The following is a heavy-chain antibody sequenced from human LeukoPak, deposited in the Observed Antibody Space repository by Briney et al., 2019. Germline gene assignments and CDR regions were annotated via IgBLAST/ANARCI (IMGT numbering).Heavy chain of an antibody. CDR1: GFTFRSYW. V-gene: IGHV3-74*01. J-gene: IGHJ6*02. CDR3: ARDFRPAALPPNYYYYGMDV. D-gene: IGHD2-2*01. CDR2: INSDGSST. Sequence: GGSLRLSCAASGFTFRSYWMHWVRQAPGKGLVWVSRINSDGSSTSYADSVKGRFTISRDNAKNTLYLQMNSLRAEDTAVYYCARDFRPAALPPNYYYYGMDVWGQGTTVTVSS.